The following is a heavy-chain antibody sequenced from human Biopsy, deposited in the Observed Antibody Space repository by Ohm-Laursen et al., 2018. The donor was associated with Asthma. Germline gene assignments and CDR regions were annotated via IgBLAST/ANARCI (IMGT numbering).Heavy chain of an antibody. CDR1: GFTFGDYW. J-gene: IGHJ1*01. CDR3: ARTFHFWSPYHAEHYQL. D-gene: IGHD3-3*02. V-gene: IGHV3-7*01. CDR2: IKHDGTEK. Sequence: SLRLSCAASGFTFGDYWMSWVCQVPGKGLEWVANIKHDGTEKNHVDSLKGRFTISRGNAKNSLYLQMNSLRAEDTAVYYCARTFHFWSPYHAEHYQLWGQGTLVTVSS.